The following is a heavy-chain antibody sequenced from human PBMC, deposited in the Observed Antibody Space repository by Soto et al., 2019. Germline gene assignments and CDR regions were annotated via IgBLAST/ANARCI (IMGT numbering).Heavy chain of an antibody. J-gene: IGHJ6*03. CDR1: A. CDR2: ISTNGVGT. V-gene: IGHV3-64*01. Sequence: ARHRISKTKGKGLEYVSGISTNGVGTYYANSVQGRFTISRDNSKNTVYLQMGSLRPEDMAVYYCARRARADFYYMDVWGKGTTVIVS. D-gene: IGHD3-3*01. CDR3: ARRARADFYYMDV.